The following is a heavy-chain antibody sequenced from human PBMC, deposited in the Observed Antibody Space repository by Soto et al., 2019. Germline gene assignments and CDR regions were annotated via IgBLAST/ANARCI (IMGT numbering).Heavy chain of an antibody. J-gene: IGHJ4*02. V-gene: IGHV3-73*02. D-gene: IGHD2-15*01. Sequence: EVQLVESGGGLVQPGGSLKLSCAASGFTFSGSAVHWVRQASGKGLEWAGRIRSKANSYATAYAASLKGRFTISRDDSKNTAYLQMNSLKTEDTAVYYCTAYCSGSSCHVYAADYWGQGTLVTVSS. CDR1: GFTFSGSA. CDR2: IRSKANSYAT. CDR3: TAYCSGSSCHVYAADY.